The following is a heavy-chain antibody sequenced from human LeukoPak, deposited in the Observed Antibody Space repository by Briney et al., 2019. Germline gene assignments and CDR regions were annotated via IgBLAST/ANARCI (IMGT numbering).Heavy chain of an antibody. Sequence: PGGSLRLSCAASGFTFSSYWMHWVRQAPGKGLVWVSRINSDGSSTSYADSVKGRFTISGDNAKNTLYLQMNSLRAEDTAVYYCSGRRTGGFDYWGQGTLVTVSS. J-gene: IGHJ4*02. CDR1: GFTFSSYW. CDR2: INSDGSST. CDR3: SGRRTGGFDY. V-gene: IGHV3-74*01. D-gene: IGHD3-10*01.